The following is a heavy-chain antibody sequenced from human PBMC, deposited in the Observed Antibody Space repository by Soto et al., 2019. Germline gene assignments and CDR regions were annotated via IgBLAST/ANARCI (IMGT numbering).Heavy chain of an antibody. V-gene: IGHV3-74*01. D-gene: IGHD5-18*01. CDR3: ASGLHGYSYGFCDY. CDR2: INSDGSST. CDR1: GFTFSSYW. J-gene: IGHJ4*02. Sequence: GGSLRLSCAGSGFTFSSYWMHWVRQGPGKGLVWVSRINSDGSSTSYADSVKGRFTISRDNAKNTLYLQMNSLRAEDTAVYYCASGLHGYSYGFCDYWGQGTLVTV.